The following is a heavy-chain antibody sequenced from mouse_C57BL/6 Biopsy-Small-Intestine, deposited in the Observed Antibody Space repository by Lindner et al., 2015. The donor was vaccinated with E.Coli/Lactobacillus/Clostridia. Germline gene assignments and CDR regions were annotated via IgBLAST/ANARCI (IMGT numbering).Heavy chain of an antibody. Sequence: VQLQESGGGLVKPGGSLKLSCAASGFTFSDYGMHWVRQAPEKGLEWVAYISSGSSTIYYADTVKGRFTISRDNAKNTLYLQMSSLKSEDTAMYYCAREVNYYGSSYYAMDYWGQGTSVTVSS. J-gene: IGHJ4*01. V-gene: IGHV5-17*03. CDR2: ISSGSSTI. CDR3: AREVNYYGSSYYAMDY. D-gene: IGHD1-1*01. CDR1: GFTFSDYG.